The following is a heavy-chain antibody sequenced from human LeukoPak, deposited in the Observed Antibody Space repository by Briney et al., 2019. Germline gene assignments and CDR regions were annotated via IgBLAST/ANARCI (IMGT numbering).Heavy chain of an antibody. CDR3: ARLQRWLQWYNWFGP. D-gene: IGHD5-24*01. J-gene: IGHJ5*02. CDR2: IYYSGST. V-gene: IGHV4-59*12. CDR1: GGSMSSYY. Sequence: SGTLSLTCTVSGGSMSSYYWNWIRQPPGKGLEWIGYIYYSGSTNYNASLKSRVTISEDTSKNQFSLKLSSVTAADTAVYYCARLQRWLQWYNWFGPWGQGTLVTVSS.